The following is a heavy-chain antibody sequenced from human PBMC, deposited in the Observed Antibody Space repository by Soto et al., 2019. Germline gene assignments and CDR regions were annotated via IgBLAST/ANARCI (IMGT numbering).Heavy chain of an antibody. J-gene: IGHJ4*02. V-gene: IGHV4-31*03. Sequence: PSETLSLTCTVSGGSISSGGYYWSWIRQHPGKGLEWIGYIYYSGTTYYNPSLKSRVTISVDTSKNQFSLKLSSVSAADTALYYCARSPPYLYTAMPLQYDYWGQGTLVTVS. CDR2: IYYSGTT. CDR3: ARSPPYLYTAMPLQYDY. CDR1: GGSISSGGYY. D-gene: IGHD5-18*01.